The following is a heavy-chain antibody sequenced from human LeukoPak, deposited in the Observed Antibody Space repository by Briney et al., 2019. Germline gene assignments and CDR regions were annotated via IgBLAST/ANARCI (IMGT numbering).Heavy chain of an antibody. J-gene: IGHJ4*02. CDR3: AKGALVATIGGYFDY. V-gene: IGHV3-30*18. Sequence: GKSLRLSCAASGFTFSSYGMHWVRQAPGKGLEWVAVISYDGNNKYYADSVKGRFTISRDNSKNTLYLQMNSLRAEDTAVYYRAKGALVATIGGYFDYWGQGTLVTVSS. CDR2: ISYDGNNK. CDR1: GFTFSSYG. D-gene: IGHD5-12*01.